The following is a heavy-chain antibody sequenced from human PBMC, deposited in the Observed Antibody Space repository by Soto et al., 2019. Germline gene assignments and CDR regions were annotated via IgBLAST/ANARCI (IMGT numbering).Heavy chain of an antibody. D-gene: IGHD2-2*01. J-gene: IGHJ5*02. CDR1: GGTFSSYA. V-gene: IGHV1-69*06. Sequence: ASVKVSCKASGGTFSSYAISWVRQAPGQGLEWMGGIIPIFGTANYAQKFQGRVTITADKSTSTAYMELSSLRSEDTAVYYCARDEPKYCSSTSCYVFDTWGQGTLVTVSS. CDR3: ARDEPKYCSSTSCYVFDT. CDR2: IIPIFGTA.